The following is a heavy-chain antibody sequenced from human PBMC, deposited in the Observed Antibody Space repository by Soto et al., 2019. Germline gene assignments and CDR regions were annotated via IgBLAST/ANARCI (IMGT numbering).Heavy chain of an antibody. CDR2: IYPGDSDT. V-gene: IGHV5-51*01. CDR1: GYSFTSYW. Sequence: GESLKISCKGSGYSFTSYWIGWVRQMPGKGLEWMGIIYPGDSDTSYSPSFQGQVTISADKSISTAYLQWSSLKASDTAMYYCARPNAFSSGYPVGNYYYGMDVWGQGTTVTVSS. J-gene: IGHJ6*02. D-gene: IGHD3-22*01. CDR3: ARPNAFSSGYPVGNYYYGMDV.